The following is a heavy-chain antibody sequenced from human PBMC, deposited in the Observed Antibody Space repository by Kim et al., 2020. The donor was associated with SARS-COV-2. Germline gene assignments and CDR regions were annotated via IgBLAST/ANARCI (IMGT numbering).Heavy chain of an antibody. V-gene: IGHV3-21*01. CDR2: ISSSSSYI. Sequence: GGSLRLSCAASGFTFSSYNMNWVRQAPGKGLEWVSSISSSSSYIYSADSVKGRFTISSDNAKNSLYLQMNSLRAEDTAVYYCDGDDFSGWYHQGAYYIDYWGQGPLVTVSS. D-gene: IGHD6-19*01. CDR3: DGDDFSGWYHQGAYYIDY. CDR1: GFTFSSYN. J-gene: IGHJ4*02.